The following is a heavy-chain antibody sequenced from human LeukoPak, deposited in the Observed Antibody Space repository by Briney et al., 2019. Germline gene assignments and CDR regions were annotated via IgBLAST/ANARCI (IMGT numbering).Heavy chain of an antibody. CDR1: GFTFSSYE. D-gene: IGHD4-17*01. J-gene: IGHJ4*02. V-gene: IGHV3-48*03. CDR2: ISSSGNTV. Sequence: GGSLRLSCAASGFTFSSYEMNWVRQAPGKGLEFISYISSSGNTVYYADSVKGRFTIYRDNGKNSMYLQMNSLRGEDTAVYYCASHYGDYVWGHFWGQGTLVTVSS. CDR3: ASHYGDYVWGHF.